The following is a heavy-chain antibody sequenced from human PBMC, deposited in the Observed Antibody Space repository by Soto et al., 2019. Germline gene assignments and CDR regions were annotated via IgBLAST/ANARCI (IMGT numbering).Heavy chain of an antibody. Sequence: PGGSLRLSCAASGFTFSSYAMSWVRQAPGKGLEWVSAISGSGGSTYYADSVKGRFTISRDNSKNTLYLQMNSLRAEDTAVYYCATFEWLVPWTFAYWGQGTLVTVSS. V-gene: IGHV3-23*01. D-gene: IGHD6-19*01. CDR2: ISGSGGST. CDR1: GFTFSSYA. CDR3: ATFEWLVPWTFAY. J-gene: IGHJ4*02.